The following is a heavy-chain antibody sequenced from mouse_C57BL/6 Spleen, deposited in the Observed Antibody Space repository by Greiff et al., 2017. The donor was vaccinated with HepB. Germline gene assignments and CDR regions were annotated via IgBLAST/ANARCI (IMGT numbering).Heavy chain of an antibody. D-gene: IGHD1-1*01. J-gene: IGHJ1*03. CDR3: ARHYGSSYWYFDV. CDR1: GFTFSDYG. Sequence: EVMLVESGGGLVKPGGSLKLSCAASGFTFSDYGMHWVRQAPEKGLEWVAYISSGSSTIYYADTVKGRFTLSRDNATNTLFLQMTSLRSEDTAMYYCARHYGSSYWYFDVWGTGTTVTVSS. V-gene: IGHV5-17*01. CDR2: ISSGSSTI.